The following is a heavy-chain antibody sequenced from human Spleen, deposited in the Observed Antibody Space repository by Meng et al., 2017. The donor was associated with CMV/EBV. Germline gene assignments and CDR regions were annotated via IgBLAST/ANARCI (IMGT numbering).Heavy chain of an antibody. CDR3: ERKGYDGVFFDY. V-gene: IGHV1-46*01. Sequence: QKFQGRVSMTRDTTTGTVYMELSSLRSEDTAVYYCERKGYDGVFFDYWGQGTLVTVSS. D-gene: IGHD5-12*01. J-gene: IGHJ4*02.